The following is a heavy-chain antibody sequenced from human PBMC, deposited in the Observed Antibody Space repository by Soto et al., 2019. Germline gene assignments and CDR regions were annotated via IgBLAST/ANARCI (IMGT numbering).Heavy chain of an antibody. V-gene: IGHV4-39*01. J-gene: IGHJ4*01. CDR2: VYYSGST. Sequence: SETLSLTCTVSGDSISSSSFYWGWVRQPPGKGLQWIGSVYYSGSTYYNPSLMSRVSISVDTSRNQFSLSLKSVTAADTAMFYCARHTTTPFLCYRDTSPFYFYPWGQ. D-gene: IGHD3-16*02. CDR3: ARHTTTPFLCYRDTSPFYFYP. CDR1: GDSISSSSFY.